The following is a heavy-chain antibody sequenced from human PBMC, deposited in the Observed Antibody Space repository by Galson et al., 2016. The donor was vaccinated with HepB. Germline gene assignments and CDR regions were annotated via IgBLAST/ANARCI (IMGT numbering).Heavy chain of an antibody. D-gene: IGHD2/OR15-2a*01. V-gene: IGHV4-4*02. J-gene: IGHJ4*02. CDR2: IFHTGRV. CDR3: ARQYWGGPSDY. CDR1: GVSISSSDW. Sequence: SETLSLTCAVSGVSISSSDWWSWVRQPPGQGLEWIGQIFHTGRVNYTPSHASRVTISIDTSNNHFSLRLTSVTAADTALYYCARQYWGGPSDYWGQGTLVIVSS.